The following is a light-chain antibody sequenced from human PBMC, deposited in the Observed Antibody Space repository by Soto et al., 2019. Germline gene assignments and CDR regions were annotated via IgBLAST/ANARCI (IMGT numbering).Light chain of an antibody. CDR1: HSVNTN. V-gene: IGKV3-15*01. CDR3: QQYNNWPPHT. Sequence: EIVMTQSPATLSVSPGESATLSCRASHSVNTNLAGYQQKPGRAPRLLIHGPSTRATGIPARFSGSGSGTEFTLNISGLQSADFAVSYCQQYNNWPPHTFGQGTKLEIK. CDR2: GPS. J-gene: IGKJ2*01.